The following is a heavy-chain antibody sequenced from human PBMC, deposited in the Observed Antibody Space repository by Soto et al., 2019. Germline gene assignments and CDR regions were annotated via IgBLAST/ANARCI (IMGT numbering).Heavy chain of an antibody. V-gene: IGHV3-30*18. J-gene: IGHJ4*02. Sequence: QVQLVESGGGVVQPGRSLRLSCAASGFTFSSYGMHWVRQAPGKGLEWVAVISYDGSNKYYADSVKGRFTISRDNSKNTLYLQRNSLRAEDTAVYYCAKDGRGGDNFDYWGQGTLVTVSS. CDR2: ISYDGSNK. CDR1: GFTFSSYG. D-gene: IGHD1-26*01. CDR3: AKDGRGGDNFDY.